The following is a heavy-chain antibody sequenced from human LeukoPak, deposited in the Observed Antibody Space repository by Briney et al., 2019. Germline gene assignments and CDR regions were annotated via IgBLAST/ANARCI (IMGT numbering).Heavy chain of an antibody. CDR3: ARGRRAVAGSKQGNNSFDP. V-gene: IGHV1-8*01. Sequence: ASVKVSCKASGYTFTSYDINWVRQATGQGLEWMGWMNPNSGNTGYAQKFQGRVTMTRNTSISTAYMELSSLRSEDTAVYYCARGRRAVAGSKQGNNSFDPWGQGTLVTVSS. CDR1: GYTFTSYD. J-gene: IGHJ5*02. D-gene: IGHD6-19*01. CDR2: MNPNSGNT.